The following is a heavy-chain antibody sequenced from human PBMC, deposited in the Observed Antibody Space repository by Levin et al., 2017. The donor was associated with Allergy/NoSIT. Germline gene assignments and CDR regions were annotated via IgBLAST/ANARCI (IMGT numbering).Heavy chain of an antibody. D-gene: IGHD3-10*01. V-gene: IGHV1-2*02. CDR1: GYTFTGYY. J-gene: IGHJ4*02. Sequence: ASVKVSCKASGYTFTGYYMHWVRQAPGQGLEWMGWINPNSGGTNYAQKFQGRVTMTRDTSISTAYMELSRLRSDDTAVYYCATARKKFDYYGSGGPEVLFDYWGQGTLVTVSS. CDR3: ATARKKFDYYGSGGPEVLFDY. CDR2: INPNSGGT.